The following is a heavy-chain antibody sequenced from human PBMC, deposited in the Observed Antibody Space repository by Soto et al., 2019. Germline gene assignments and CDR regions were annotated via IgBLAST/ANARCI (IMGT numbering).Heavy chain of an antibody. CDR1: GYSFPNFW. D-gene: IGHD3-22*01. CDR2: IYPADSDT. CDR3: ARHRHDSTGHYIL. V-gene: IGHV5-51*01. J-gene: IGHJ4*02. Sequence: RGESLKISCKGSGYSFPNFWIGWVRQVPGKGLEWMGIIYPADSDTRYSPSFQGQVTISADTSTKTAYLQWSSLKASDTAMYYCARHRHDSTGHYILWGQGTLVTVSS.